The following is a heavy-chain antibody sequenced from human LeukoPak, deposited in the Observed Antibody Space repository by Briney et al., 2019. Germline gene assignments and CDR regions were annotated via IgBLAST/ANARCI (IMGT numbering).Heavy chain of an antibody. CDR1: GFTFSDYY. J-gene: IGHJ4*02. Sequence: GGSLRLSCAASGFTFSDYYMTWIRQAPGKGLEWVSSISVSGGNTYYADSVKGRFTISRDNSKNTLYLQMNSLRAEDTAVYYCAKEVRPNDYWGQGTLVTVSS. V-gene: IGHV3-23*01. CDR2: ISVSGGNT. D-gene: IGHD1-1*01. CDR3: AKEVRPNDY.